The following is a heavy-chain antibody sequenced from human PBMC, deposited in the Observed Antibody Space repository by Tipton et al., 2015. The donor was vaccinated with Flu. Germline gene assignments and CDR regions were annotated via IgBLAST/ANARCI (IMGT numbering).Heavy chain of an antibody. J-gene: IGHJ6*02. CDR3: IRDHCSSGGCYACHYHGLDV. D-gene: IGHD2-8*02. CDR1: GFTLGDYV. CDR2: IRNRAFRETS. V-gene: IGHV3-49*04. Sequence: SLRLSCRASGFTLGDYVMGWVRQTPGGGLEWLGFIRNRAFRETSERAASVKGRFTISRDDSKGVVYLEMNSLRIDDTGVYYCIRDHCSSGGCYACHYHGLDVWGHGTTVTVSS.